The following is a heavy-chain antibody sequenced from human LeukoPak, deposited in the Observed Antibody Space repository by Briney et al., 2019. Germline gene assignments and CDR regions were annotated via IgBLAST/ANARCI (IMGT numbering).Heavy chain of an antibody. D-gene: IGHD5-24*01. CDR1: GYTFTGYY. Sequence: ASVKVSCKASGYTFTGYYMHWVRQAPGQGLEWMGWISAYNGNTNYAQKLQGRVTMTTDTSTSTAYMELRSLRSDDTAVYYCARDLEMATMGVSWDYFDYWGQGTLVTVSS. J-gene: IGHJ4*02. CDR3: ARDLEMATMGVSWDYFDY. V-gene: IGHV1-18*04. CDR2: ISAYNGNT.